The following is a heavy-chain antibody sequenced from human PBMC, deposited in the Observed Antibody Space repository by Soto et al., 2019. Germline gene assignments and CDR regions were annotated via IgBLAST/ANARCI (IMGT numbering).Heavy chain of an antibody. CDR1: GFTFSSYA. J-gene: IGHJ6*02. Sequence: EVQLLESGGGLVQPGGSLRLSCAASGFTFSSYAMSWVRQAPGKRLEWVSAISGSGGSTYYADSVKGRFTISRNNSKNTLYLQMNRMKAEDTAVYYCAKDCTAVSGNYYYYGMDVWGRGTTVTVSS. V-gene: IGHV3-23*01. CDR2: ISGSGGST. D-gene: IGHD6-19*01. CDR3: AKDCTAVSGNYYYYGMDV.